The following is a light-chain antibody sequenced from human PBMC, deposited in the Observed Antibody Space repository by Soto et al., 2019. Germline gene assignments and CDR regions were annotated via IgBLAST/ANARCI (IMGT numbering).Light chain of an antibody. CDR1: QGFSTY. Sequence: IKFTESRSSLTTSVGDRVTITCRASQGFSTYLAWYQQRPGKAPKLLIYGASTLQSGVPSRFSGSGSGTDFTLTISSLQPEDFATYYCQQRNSYPLTFGQGTLLEIK. CDR3: QQRNSYPLT. CDR2: GAS. J-gene: IGKJ5*01. V-gene: IGKV1-9*01.